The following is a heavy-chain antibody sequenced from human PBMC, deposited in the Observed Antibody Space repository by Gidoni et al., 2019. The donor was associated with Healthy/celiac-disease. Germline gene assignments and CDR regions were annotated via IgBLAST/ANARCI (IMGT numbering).Heavy chain of an antibody. D-gene: IGHD2-2*03. CDR2: IYYSGST. V-gene: IGHV4-59*01. CDR1: GGSISSYY. Sequence: QVQLQESGPGLVKPSEPLSLTCTVSGGSISSYYWSWIRQPPGKGLEWIGYIYYSGSTNYNPSLKSRVTISVDTAKNQFSLKLSSVTAADTAVYYCARTDTLDIVVVPAAGPAIYWYFDLWGRGTLVTVSS. CDR3: ARTDTLDIVVVPAAGPAIYWYFDL. J-gene: IGHJ2*01.